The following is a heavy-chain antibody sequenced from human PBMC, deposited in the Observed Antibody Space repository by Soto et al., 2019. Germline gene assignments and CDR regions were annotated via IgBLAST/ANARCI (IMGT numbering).Heavy chain of an antibody. CDR1: GYTFTSYG. J-gene: IGHJ6*02. D-gene: IGHD3-3*01. CDR2: ISAYNGNT. V-gene: IGHV1-18*01. CDR3: ARASYYDFWSGYYTWSYYYYGMDV. Sequence: GASVKVSCKASGYTFTSYGMSWVRQAPGQGLEWMGWISAYNGNTNYAQKLQGRVTMTTDTSTSTAYMELRSLRSDDTAVYYCARASYYDFWSGYYTWSYYYYGMDVWGQGTTVTVSS.